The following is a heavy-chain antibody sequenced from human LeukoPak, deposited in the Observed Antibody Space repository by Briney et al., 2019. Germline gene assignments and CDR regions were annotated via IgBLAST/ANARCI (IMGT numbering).Heavy chain of an antibody. V-gene: IGHV1-2*02. CDR3: ARYQVIVSYDY. Sequence: ASVKVSCKASGYTFTGYYMHWVRQAPGQGVGWMGWINPNSGGTNYAQKFQGRVTMTRDTSISTAYMELSRLRSDDTAVYYCARYQVIVSYDYWGQGTLVTVSS. CDR2: INPNSGGT. J-gene: IGHJ4*02. D-gene: IGHD2-21*01. CDR1: GYTFTGYY.